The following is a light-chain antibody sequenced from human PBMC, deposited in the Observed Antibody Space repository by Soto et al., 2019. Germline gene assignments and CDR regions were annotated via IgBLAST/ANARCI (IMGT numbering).Light chain of an antibody. CDR1: QDISRY. Sequence: QLTQSPSSLSASVGDRVTITCRASQDISRYLAWYQQRAGKAPKLLIYGASTLHSGVPSRFSGSGSGTEFTLTISSLQPEDFATYHCQQLQRTPFTFGPGTTVDV. CDR3: QQLQRTPFT. V-gene: IGKV1-9*01. J-gene: IGKJ3*01. CDR2: GAS.